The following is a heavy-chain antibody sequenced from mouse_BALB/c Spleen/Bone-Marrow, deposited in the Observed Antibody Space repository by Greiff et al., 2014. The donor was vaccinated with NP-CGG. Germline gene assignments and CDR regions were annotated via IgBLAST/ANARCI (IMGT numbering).Heavy chain of an antibody. J-gene: IGHJ3*01. CDR2: INPGSGGT. CDR3: ARRDGNYAWFAY. V-gene: IGHV1-54*03. D-gene: IGHD2-1*01. Sequence: LVESGAELVRPGTSVKVSSKASGYAFTNYLIEWVKQRPGQGLEWIGVINPGSGGTNYNEKFKGKATLTADKSSSTAYMQLSSLTSDDSAVYFCARRDGNYAWFAYWGQGTLVTVSA. CDR1: GYAFTNYL.